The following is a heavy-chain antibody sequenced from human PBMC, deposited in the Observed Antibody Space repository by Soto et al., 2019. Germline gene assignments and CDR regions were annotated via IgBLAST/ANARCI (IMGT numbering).Heavy chain of an antibody. CDR2: IYHSGST. J-gene: IGHJ5*02. CDR1: GGSISSGGYS. Sequence: PSETLSLTCAVSGGSISSGGYSWSWIRQPPGKGLEWIGYIYHSGSTYYNPSLKSRVTISVDRSKNQFSLKLSSVTAADTAVYYCATTSYDYVWGSYLFDPWGQGTLVTVSS. CDR3: ATTSYDYVWGSYLFDP. D-gene: IGHD3-16*02. V-gene: IGHV4-30-2*01.